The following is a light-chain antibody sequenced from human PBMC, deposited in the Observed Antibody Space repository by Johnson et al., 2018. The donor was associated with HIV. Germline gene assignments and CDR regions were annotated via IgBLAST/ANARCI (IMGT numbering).Light chain of an antibody. CDR1: SSTIGNNY. CDR3: GTWDNSLSTGGV. J-gene: IGLJ1*01. CDR2: ENN. V-gene: IGLV1-51*02. Sequence: QSVLTQPPSVSAAPGQKVTISCSGSSSTIGNNYVSWYQVLPGTAPKLLIYENNQRPSGIPDRFSGSKSGPSATLGITGLQTGDEADSYCGTWDNSLSTGGVFGTGTKVTVL.